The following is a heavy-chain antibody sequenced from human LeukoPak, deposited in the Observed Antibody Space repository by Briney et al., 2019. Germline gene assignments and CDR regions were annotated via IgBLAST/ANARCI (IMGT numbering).Heavy chain of an antibody. CDR2: IKSKADIGIADVGIT. V-gene: IGHV3-15*01. CDR3: ANEACSSTSCYKLDYYYMDV. D-gene: IGHD2-2*02. Sequence: GGSLRLSCAASGFTFSDAWMSWVRQAPGKGPEWVARIKSKADIGIADVGITDYAAPVKGRFTISRDDSKDTLYLQMNSLRAEDTAVYYCANEACSSTSCYKLDYYYMDVWGKGTTVTVSS. CDR1: GFTFSDAW. J-gene: IGHJ6*03.